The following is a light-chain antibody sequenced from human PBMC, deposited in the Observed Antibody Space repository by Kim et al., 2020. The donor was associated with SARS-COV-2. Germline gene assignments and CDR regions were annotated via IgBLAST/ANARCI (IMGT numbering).Light chain of an antibody. CDR1: QGISSS. J-gene: IGKJ5*01. Sequence: IQLTQSPSSLSASVGDTVTITCRASQGISSSLVWYQQRPGQAPKLLINAASTLGSGVPSRFRGSGSGTDFTLTISSVQPEDSATYYCQQVQIYPITFGQGTRWR. CDR3: QQVQIYPIT. V-gene: IGKV1-9*01. CDR2: AAS.